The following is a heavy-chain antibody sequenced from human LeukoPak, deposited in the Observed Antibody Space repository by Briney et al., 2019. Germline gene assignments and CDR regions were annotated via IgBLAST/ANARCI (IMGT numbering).Heavy chain of an antibody. CDR2: IYSDGST. V-gene: IGHV3-66*01. J-gene: IGHJ4*02. Sequence: GGSLRLSCAASGLTVSSNYMSWVRQPPGKGLEWVSDIYSDGSTHYADSVKGRFTISRDNSKNTLYLQMNSLRAEDTAVCYCARDQIEADYWGQGTLVTVSS. CDR3: ARDQIEADY. D-gene: IGHD2/OR15-2a*01. CDR1: GLTVSSNY.